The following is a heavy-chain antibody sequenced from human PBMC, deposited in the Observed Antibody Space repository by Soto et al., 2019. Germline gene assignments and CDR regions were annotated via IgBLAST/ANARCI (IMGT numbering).Heavy chain of an antibody. CDR1: GGSISSSSYY. D-gene: IGHD3-16*02. V-gene: IGHV4-39*01. CDR3: ARWPMITFGGVIPQQADY. Sequence: SETLSLTCTVSGGSISSSSYYWGWIRQPPGKGLEWIGSIYYSGSTYYNPSLKSRVTISVDTSKNQFSLKLSSVTAADTAVYYCARWPMITFGGVIPQQADYWGQGTPVTVSS. CDR2: IYYSGST. J-gene: IGHJ4*02.